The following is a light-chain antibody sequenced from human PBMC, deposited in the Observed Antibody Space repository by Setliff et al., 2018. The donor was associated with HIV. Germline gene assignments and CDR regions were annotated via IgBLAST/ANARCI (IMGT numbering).Light chain of an antibody. CDR3: CSYTSTDTWV. CDR1: SSDIGTYNY. CDR2: DVS. Sequence: ALTQPRSVSGSPGQSVTFSCTGSSSDIGTYNYVSWYQQHPGKAPKLMIYDVSRRPSGVPDRFSGSKSGNTASLTISGLQADDEADYYCCSYTSTDTWVFGGGTKVTVL. V-gene: IGLV2-11*01. J-gene: IGLJ3*02.